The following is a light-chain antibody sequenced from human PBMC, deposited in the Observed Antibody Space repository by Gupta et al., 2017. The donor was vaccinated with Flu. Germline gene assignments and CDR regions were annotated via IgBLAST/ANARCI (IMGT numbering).Light chain of an antibody. V-gene: IGLV1-40*01. CDR2: SND. CDR3: QSYDSGLSGSV. J-gene: IGLJ3*02. CDR1: DSDIGAGYD. Sequence: QYLLTQPPSVSGAPGQRVTISCTGSDSDIGAGYDVHWYQQLPGTAPKLLIYSNDHRPSGVPDRFSGSKSGTSASLAITGLQAEDEADYYCQSYDSGLSGSVFGGGTKLTVL.